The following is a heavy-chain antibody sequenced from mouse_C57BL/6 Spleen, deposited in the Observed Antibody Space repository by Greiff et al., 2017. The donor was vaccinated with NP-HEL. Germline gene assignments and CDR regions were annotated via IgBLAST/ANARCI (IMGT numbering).Heavy chain of an antibody. CDR3: ARGGRDGYYVGYAMDY. CDR2: ISYSGST. Sequence: DVKLQESGPGMVKPSQSLSLTCTVTGYSITSGYDWHWIRHFPGNKLEWMGYISYSGSTNYNPSLKSRISITHDTAKNHFFLKLNSVTTEDTATYYCARGGRDGYYVGYAMDYWGQGTSVTVSS. V-gene: IGHV3-1*01. CDR1: GYSITSGYD. J-gene: IGHJ4*01. D-gene: IGHD2-3*01.